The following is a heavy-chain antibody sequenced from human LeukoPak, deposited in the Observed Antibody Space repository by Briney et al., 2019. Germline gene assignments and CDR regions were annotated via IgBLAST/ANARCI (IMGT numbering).Heavy chain of an antibody. Sequence: SETLSLTCTVSGGSISSYYWSWIRQPPGKGLEWIGEINHSGSTNYNPSLKSRVTISVDTSKNQFSLKLSSVTAADTAVYYCARVLAYGSGSYSPFDYWGQGTLVTVSS. J-gene: IGHJ4*02. CDR1: GGSISSYY. CDR2: INHSGST. CDR3: ARVLAYGSGSYSPFDY. D-gene: IGHD3-10*01. V-gene: IGHV4-34*01.